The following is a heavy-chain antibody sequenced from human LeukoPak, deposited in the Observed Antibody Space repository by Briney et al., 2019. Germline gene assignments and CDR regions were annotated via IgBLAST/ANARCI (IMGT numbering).Heavy chain of an antibody. Sequence: GGSLRLSCAASGFTFSDYYMSWIRQAPGKGLEWVSYVSSSGSTIYYADSVKGRFTISRDNAKNSLYLQMNSLRAEDTAVYYCARDGNETDVTYYYGSGSIDYWGQGTLVTVSS. CDR1: GFTFSDYY. CDR2: VSSSGSTI. J-gene: IGHJ4*02. D-gene: IGHD3-10*01. V-gene: IGHV3-11*01. CDR3: ARDGNETDVTYYYGSGSIDY.